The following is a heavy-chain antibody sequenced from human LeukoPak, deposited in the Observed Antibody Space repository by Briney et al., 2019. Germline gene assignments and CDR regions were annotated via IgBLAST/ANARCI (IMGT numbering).Heavy chain of an antibody. Sequence: GASVKVSCKASGYTFTSYDINWVRQATGQGLEWMGWMNPNSGNTGYAQKFQGRVTMTRNTSISTAYMELSSLRSEDTAVYYCARAEDQLLNDAFDIWGQGTMVTVSS. V-gene: IGHV1-8*01. CDR3: ARAEDQLLNDAFDI. CDR1: GYTFTSYD. J-gene: IGHJ3*02. D-gene: IGHD2-2*01. CDR2: MNPNSGNT.